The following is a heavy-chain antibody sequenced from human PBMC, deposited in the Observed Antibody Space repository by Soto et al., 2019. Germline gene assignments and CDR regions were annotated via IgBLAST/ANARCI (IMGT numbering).Heavy chain of an antibody. D-gene: IGHD3-10*01. V-gene: IGHV4-31*03. CDR3: AGAQMGHFLDSKIYYNMDV. J-gene: IGHJ6*03. Sequence: SETLSLTCTVSGGSISSGGYYWSWIRQHPGGGLEWIGYIYYSGSTDYNSSLKSRVTISLDTSKNQFSLKLSSVTAADTAVYYCAGAQMGHFLDSKIYYNMDVWGKGTTVTVSS. CDR2: IYYSGST. CDR1: GGSISSGGYY.